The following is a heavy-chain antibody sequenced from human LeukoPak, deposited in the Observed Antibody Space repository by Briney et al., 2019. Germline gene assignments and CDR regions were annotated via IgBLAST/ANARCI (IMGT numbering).Heavy chain of an antibody. D-gene: IGHD6-19*01. Sequence: GGSLRLSCAASGFTFSMYWMSWVRQTPEKGLEWVANIKQDASEKYYVDSVKGRFTISRDNAKNSLYPQMHSLRAEDTAVYYCARDLLAVAAMGVALDYWGQGTLVTVSS. CDR1: GFTFSMYW. CDR3: ARDLLAVAAMGVALDY. J-gene: IGHJ4*02. V-gene: IGHV3-7*01. CDR2: IKQDASEK.